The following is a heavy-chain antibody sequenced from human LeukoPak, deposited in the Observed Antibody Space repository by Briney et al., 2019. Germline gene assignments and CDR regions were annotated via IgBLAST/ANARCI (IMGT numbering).Heavy chain of an antibody. CDR1: GYTFTNYA. D-gene: IGHD3-22*01. J-gene: IGHJ4*02. CDR2: INTNTGNP. Sequence: ASVKVSCKASGYTFTNYAMNWVRQAPGQGLEWMGWINTNTGNPTYAQGFTGRFVFSLDTSVSAAYLQISSLKAEDTAVYYCAREYLYYDSSGYYTHHPDYWGQGTLVTVSS. CDR3: AREYLYYDSSGYYTHHPDY. V-gene: IGHV7-4-1*02.